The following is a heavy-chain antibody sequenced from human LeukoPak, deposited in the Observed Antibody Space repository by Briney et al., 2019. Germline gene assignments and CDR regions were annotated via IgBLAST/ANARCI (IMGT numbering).Heavy chain of an antibody. D-gene: IGHD6-19*01. CDR1: GGSISSYY. CDR2: IYYSGST. V-gene: IGHV4-59*08. Sequence: SETLSLTCTVSGGSISSYYWSWIRQPPGKGLEWIGYIYYSGSTNYNPSLKSRVTISVDTSKNQFSLKLGSVTAADTAVYYCARQTQQWLGDAFDIWGQGTMVTVSS. CDR3: ARQTQQWLGDAFDI. J-gene: IGHJ3*02.